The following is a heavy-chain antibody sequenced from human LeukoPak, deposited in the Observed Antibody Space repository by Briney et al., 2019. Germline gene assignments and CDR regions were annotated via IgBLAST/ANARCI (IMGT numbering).Heavy chain of an antibody. CDR2: INHSGST. CDR1: GGSFSGYY. D-gene: IGHD4-11*01. V-gene: IGHV4-34*01. J-gene: IGHJ6*03. Sequence: PSETLSLTCAVYGGSFSGYYWSWIRQPPGKGLEWIGEINHSGSTNYNPSLKSRVTISVDTSKNQFSLKLSSVTAADTAVYYCARDQYVTTVSGDRNNYYYYMDVWGKGTTVTISS. CDR3: ARDQYVTTVSGDRNNYYYYMDV.